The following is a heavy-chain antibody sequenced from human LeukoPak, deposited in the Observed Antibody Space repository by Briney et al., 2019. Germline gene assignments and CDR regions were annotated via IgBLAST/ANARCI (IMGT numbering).Heavy chain of an antibody. CDR1: GGSFSGYY. J-gene: IGHJ5*02. D-gene: IGHD5-12*01. CDR3: ARGARTPSGYGSRTAGRANWFDP. CDR2: INHSGGT. V-gene: IGHV4-34*01. Sequence: SETLSLTCAVYGGSFSGYYWSWIRQPPGKGLEWIGEINHSGGTNYNPSLKSRVTISVDTSKNQFSLKLSSVTAADTAVYYCARGARTPSGYGSRTAGRANWFDPWGQGTLVTVSS.